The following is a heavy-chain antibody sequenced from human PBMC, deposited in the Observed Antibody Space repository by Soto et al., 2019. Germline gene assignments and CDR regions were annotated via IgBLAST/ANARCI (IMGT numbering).Heavy chain of an antibody. V-gene: IGHV4-31*03. J-gene: IGHJ4*02. CDR3: ARENYYDGVVYFDY. Sequence: PSETLSLTCTVSGGSISSGGYYWSWIRQHPGKGLEWIGYIYYSGSTYYNPSLKSRVTISVDTSKNQFSLKLSSVTAADTAVYYCARENYYDGVVYFDYWGQGTPVTVSS. CDR2: IYYSGST. D-gene: IGHD3-22*01. CDR1: GGSISSGGYY.